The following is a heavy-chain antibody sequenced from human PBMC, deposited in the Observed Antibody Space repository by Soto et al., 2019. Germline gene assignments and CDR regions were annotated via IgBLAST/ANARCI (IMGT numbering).Heavy chain of an antibody. CDR3: ARRFCSAGSCRGIGFYY. D-gene: IGHD2-15*01. V-gene: IGHV3-13*01. CDR1: GFTFSSHD. CDR2: IGSDGGT. J-gene: IGHJ4*02. Sequence: EVQLVESGGGLVQPGGSLRLSCAASGFTFSSHDMHWVRQATGKGLEWVSAIGSDGGTYYLGSVKGRCNISRENAKYSLYLQMNSLRVGYTALYYCARRFCSAGSCRGIGFYYWGQGTLVTVSS.